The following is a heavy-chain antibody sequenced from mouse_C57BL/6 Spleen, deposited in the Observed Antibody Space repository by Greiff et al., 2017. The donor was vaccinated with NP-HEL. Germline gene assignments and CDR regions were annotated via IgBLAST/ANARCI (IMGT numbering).Heavy chain of an antibody. D-gene: IGHD2-4*01. V-gene: IGHV1-15*01. Sequence: VHLVESGAELVRPGASVTLSCKASGYTFTDYEMHWVKQTPVHGLEWIGAIDPETGGTAYNQKFKGKAILTADKSSSTAYMELRSLTAEDSAVYYCTRKGGYDYDGGGLYAMDYWGQGTSVTVSS. J-gene: IGHJ4*01. CDR3: TRKGGYDYDGGGLYAMDY. CDR1: GYTFTDYE. CDR2: IDPETGGT.